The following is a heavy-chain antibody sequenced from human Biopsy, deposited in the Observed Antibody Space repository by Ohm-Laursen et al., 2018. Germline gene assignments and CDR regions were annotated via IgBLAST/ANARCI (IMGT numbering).Heavy chain of an antibody. CDR3: ARLNSGTYDASDL. D-gene: IGHD1-26*01. CDR1: GFTFSTYW. V-gene: IGHV3-74*01. CDR2: INRDESST. Sequence: SLRLSCAASGFTFSTYWMHWVRQAPGKGLVWVSRINRDESSTSYADFVKGRFTISRDNAQNSLYLHMNSLRAEDAAVYYCARLNSGTYDASDLWGQGTMVIVSS. J-gene: IGHJ3*01.